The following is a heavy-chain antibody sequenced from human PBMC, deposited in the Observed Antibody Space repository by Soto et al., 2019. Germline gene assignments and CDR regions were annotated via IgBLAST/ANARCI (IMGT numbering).Heavy chain of an antibody. CDR2: ITPILRET. CDR3: GRVPRYSFPTSDSLDQ. J-gene: IGHJ4*02. D-gene: IGHD5-18*01. CDR1: GGTFSTYT. V-gene: IGHV1-69*06. Sequence: QVHLVQSGTEVRKPGSSVTVFCKVSGGTFSTYTISWVRQAPGQGLQWMGGITPILRETTYAQNFQGRVSITADISATTAYMELSDLTSEDTAVYYCGRVPRYSFPTSDSLDQWGQGTRVTVSS.